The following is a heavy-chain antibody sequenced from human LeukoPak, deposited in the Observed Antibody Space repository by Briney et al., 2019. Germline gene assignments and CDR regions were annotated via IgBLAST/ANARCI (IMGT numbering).Heavy chain of an antibody. CDR2: IIPIFGTA. V-gene: IGHV1-69*01. D-gene: IGHD6-25*01. CDR1: GGTFSSYA. CDR3: ARAPGIAAIGAFDI. J-gene: IGHJ3*02. Sequence: SVKVSCKASGGTFSSYAISWVRQAPGQGLEWMGGIIPIFGTANYAQKFQGRVTITADESTSTAYMELSSLKSEDTAVYYCARAPGIAAIGAFDIWGQGTMVTVSS.